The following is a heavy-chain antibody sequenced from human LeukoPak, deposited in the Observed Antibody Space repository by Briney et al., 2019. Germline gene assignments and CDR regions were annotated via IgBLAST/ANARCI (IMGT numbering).Heavy chain of an antibody. CDR1: GFTFSSYG. D-gene: IGHD2-2*01. J-gene: IGHJ4*02. CDR3: ARDRAGVPAAPGDY. CDR2: ISYDGSNK. Sequence: GRSLRLSCAASGFTFSSYGMHWVRQAPGKGLEWVALISYDGSNKYYADSVKGRFTISRDNSKNTLYLQMNSLRAEDTAVYYCARDRAGVPAAPGDYWGQGTLVTVSS. V-gene: IGHV3-30*03.